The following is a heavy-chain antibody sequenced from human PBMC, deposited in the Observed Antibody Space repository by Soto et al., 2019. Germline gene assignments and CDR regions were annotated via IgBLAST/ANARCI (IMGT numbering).Heavy chain of an antibody. CDR3: ARAPVIYYYYMDV. CDR2: IYYSGRT. CDR1: GGSISSYY. Sequence: QVQLQESGPGLVKPSETLSLTRTVSGGSISSYYWSWIRQPPGKGLEWIGYIYYSGRTNYNPSLKSRVTISVDTSKNQFSLKLSSVTAADTAVYYCARAPVIYYYYMDVWGKGTTVTVSS. J-gene: IGHJ6*03. V-gene: IGHV4-59*01.